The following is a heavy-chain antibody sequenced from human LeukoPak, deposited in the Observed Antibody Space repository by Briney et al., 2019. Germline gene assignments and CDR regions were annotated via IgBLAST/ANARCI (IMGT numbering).Heavy chain of an antibody. J-gene: IGHJ4*02. CDR3: AKPPLKPAVYFDY. CDR1: GFTFSSYA. CDR2: ISYDGSNK. V-gene: IGHV3-30-3*02. Sequence: GRSLRLSCAASGFTFSSYAMHWVRQAPGKGLEWVAVISYDGSNKYYADSVKGRFTISRDNSKNTLYLQMNSLRAEDTAVYYCAKPPLKPAVYFDYWGQGTLVTVSS. D-gene: IGHD2-2*01.